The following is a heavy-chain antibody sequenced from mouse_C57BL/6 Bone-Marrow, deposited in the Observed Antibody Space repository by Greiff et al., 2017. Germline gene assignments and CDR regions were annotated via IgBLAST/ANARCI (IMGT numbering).Heavy chain of an antibody. V-gene: IGHV14-4*01. CDR3: TKNYDYDDPWFAY. CDR2: IDPENGDT. D-gene: IGHD2-4*01. CDR1: GFNIKDDY. J-gene: IGHJ3*01. Sequence: VQLKESGAELVRPGASVKLSCTASGFNIKDDYMHWVKQRPEQDLEWIGWIDPENGDTEYASKFQGKATITADTSSNTAYLQLSSLTSEDTAVYYCTKNYDYDDPWFAYWGQGTLVTVSA.